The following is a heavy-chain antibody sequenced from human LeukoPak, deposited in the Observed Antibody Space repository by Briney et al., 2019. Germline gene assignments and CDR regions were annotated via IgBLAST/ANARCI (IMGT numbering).Heavy chain of an antibody. CDR3: ARDSYYYDSSGSDAFDI. CDR2: INPSGGST. Sequence: GASVKVSCKASGYPFTSYYMHWVRQAPGQGLEWVGIINPSGGSTSYAQKFQGRVTMTRDTSTSTVYMELSSLRSEDTAVYYCARDSYYYDSSGSDAFDIWGQGTMVTVSS. V-gene: IGHV1-46*01. D-gene: IGHD3-22*01. CDR1: GYPFTSYY. J-gene: IGHJ3*02.